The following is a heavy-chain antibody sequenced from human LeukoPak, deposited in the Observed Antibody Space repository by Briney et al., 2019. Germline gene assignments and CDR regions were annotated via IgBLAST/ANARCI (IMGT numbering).Heavy chain of an antibody. J-gene: IGHJ4*02. CDR2: IRYDGSNK. V-gene: IGHV3-30*02. Sequence: GSLRLSCATSGFTFSSYGMHWVRQAPGKGLEWVAFIRYDGSNKYYADSVKGRFTISRDNSQNTLYLQMNSLRAEDTAVYYCAKEGVLQFLEWLLIYFDYWGQGTLVTVSS. CDR3: AKEGVLQFLEWLLIYFDY. D-gene: IGHD3-3*01. CDR1: GFTFSSYG.